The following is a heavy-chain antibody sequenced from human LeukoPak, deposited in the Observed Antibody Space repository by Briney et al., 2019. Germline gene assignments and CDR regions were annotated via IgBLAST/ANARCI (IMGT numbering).Heavy chain of an antibody. V-gene: IGHV3-33*01. Sequence: PGGSLRLSCAASGFTFSSNGMHWVRKAPGKGLEWVAVIYYDGNTQYYADSVKGRFTISRDNFKNTLFLQMNSLRADDTAVYYCARWGAGRTSDYWGQGTLVTVSS. CDR1: GFTFSSNG. J-gene: IGHJ4*02. D-gene: IGHD1-26*01. CDR2: IYYDGNTQ. CDR3: ARWGAGRTSDY.